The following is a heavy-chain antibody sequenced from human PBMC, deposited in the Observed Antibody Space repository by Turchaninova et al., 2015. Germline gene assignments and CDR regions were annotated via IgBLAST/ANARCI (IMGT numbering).Heavy chain of an antibody. CDR2: IYYSGST. V-gene: IGHV4-59*01. J-gene: IGHJ4*02. CDR3: ARGNYDGSGYD. Sequence: GLVKPSETLSLTCTVSGGSISSYYWSWIRQPPGKGLEWIGYIYYSGSTNYNPSLKSRVTITVDTSKNQFSLRLSSVTAADTAVYYCARGNYDGSGYDWGQGTLVTVSS. CDR1: GGSISSYY. D-gene: IGHD3-22*01.